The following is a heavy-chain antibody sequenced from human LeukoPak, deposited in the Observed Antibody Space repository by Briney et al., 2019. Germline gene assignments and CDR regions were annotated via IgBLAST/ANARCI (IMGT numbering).Heavy chain of an antibody. D-gene: IGHD6-6*01. CDR2: IYYSGST. CDR3: ARGPAARPHSTDY. J-gene: IGHJ4*02. Sequence: PSETLSLTCTVSGGSISSGGYYWSWIRQHPGKGLEWIGYIYYSGSTYYNPSLKSRVTISVDTSKNQFSLKLSSVTAADTAVYYCARGPAARPHSTDYWGQGTLVTVSS. CDR1: GGSISSGGYY. V-gene: IGHV4-31*03.